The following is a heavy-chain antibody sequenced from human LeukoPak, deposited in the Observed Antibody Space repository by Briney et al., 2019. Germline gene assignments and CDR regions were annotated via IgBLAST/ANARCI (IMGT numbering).Heavy chain of an antibody. D-gene: IGHD3-3*01. Sequence: KASETLSLTCTVSAGSISSSSYYWGWIRQPPGKGLEWIGEINHSGSTNYNPSLKSRVTISVDTSKNQFSLKLSSVTAADTAVYYCARSGGRITIFGVVIREYYFDYWGQGTLVTVSS. J-gene: IGHJ4*02. V-gene: IGHV4-39*07. CDR2: INHSGST. CDR3: ARSGGRITIFGVVIREYYFDY. CDR1: AGSISSSSYY.